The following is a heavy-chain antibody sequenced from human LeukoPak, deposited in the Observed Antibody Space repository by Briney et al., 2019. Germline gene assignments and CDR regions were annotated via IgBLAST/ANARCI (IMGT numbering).Heavy chain of an antibody. CDR3: ARGGGGSLDDAFDI. V-gene: IGHV3-7*01. D-gene: IGHD2-15*01. J-gene: IGHJ3*02. CDR1: GFTFSSYW. Sequence: PGGSLRLSCAASGFTFSSYWMSWVRQAPGKGLEWVANIKQDGSEKYYVDSVKGRFTISRDNAKNSLYLQMNSLRAEDTAVYYCARGGGGSLDDAFDIWGQGTMVTVSS. CDR2: IKQDGSEK.